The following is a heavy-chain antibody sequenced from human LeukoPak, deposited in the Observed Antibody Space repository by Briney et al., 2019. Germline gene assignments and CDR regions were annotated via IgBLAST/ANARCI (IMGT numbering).Heavy chain of an antibody. CDR1: GFTFDDYA. CDR3: AKGDRYSFGSGYFDY. J-gene: IGHJ4*02. V-gene: IGHV3-9*03. Sequence: GRSLRLSCAASGFTFDDYAMHWVRQVPGKGLEWVSGIGWNSGNIGYADSVRGRFTISRDSAKNSLFLQMNSLRAEDMALYYCAKGDRYSFGSGYFDYWGQGTLVTVSS. CDR2: IGWNSGNI. D-gene: IGHD3-10*01.